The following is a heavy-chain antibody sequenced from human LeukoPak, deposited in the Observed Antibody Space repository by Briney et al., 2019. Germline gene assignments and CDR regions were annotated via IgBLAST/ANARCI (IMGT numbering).Heavy chain of an antibody. V-gene: IGHV3-33*08. D-gene: IGHD2-2*02. CDR2: IWYGGSNK. CDR1: GFTFSSYG. J-gene: IGHJ4*02. CDR3: ATRRGYCSSTSCSTIPDY. Sequence: GRSLRLSCAASGFTFSSYGMHWVRQAPGKGLEWVAVIWYGGSNKYYADSVKGRFTISRDNSKNTLYLQMNSLRAEDTAVYYCATRRGYCSSTSCSTIPDYWGQGTLVTVSS.